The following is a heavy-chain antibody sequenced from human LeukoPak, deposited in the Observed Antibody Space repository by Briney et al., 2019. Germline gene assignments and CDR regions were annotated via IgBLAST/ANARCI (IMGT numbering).Heavy chain of an antibody. J-gene: IGHJ4*02. CDR2: IYYSGST. CDR1: GGXISSRSYY. V-gene: IGHV4-39*01. CDR3: ARHRQREGDFDY. D-gene: IGHD1-26*01. Sequence: SETLSLTCTVSGGXISSRSYYWGWIRQPPGKGLPWIGSIYYSGSTYYHPSLKIRVTISVDTSKNQFSLKLSSVTAADTAMYYCARHRQREGDFDYWGQGTLVTVSS.